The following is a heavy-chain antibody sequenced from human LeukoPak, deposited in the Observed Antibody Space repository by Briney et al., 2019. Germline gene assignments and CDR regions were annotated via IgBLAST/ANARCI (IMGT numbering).Heavy chain of an antibody. CDR2: MYYSGST. Sequence: SSETLSLTCTVSGGSIRGYYWSWFRKPPGRGLDWIGYMYYSGSTNYNPSLKSRVAISVDTSKNQLSLKLSSVTAADTAVYFCARLISPRTAFDYWGQGTLATVSS. CDR3: ARLISPRTAFDY. D-gene: IGHD6-6*01. J-gene: IGHJ4*02. CDR1: GGSIRGYY. V-gene: IGHV4-59*08.